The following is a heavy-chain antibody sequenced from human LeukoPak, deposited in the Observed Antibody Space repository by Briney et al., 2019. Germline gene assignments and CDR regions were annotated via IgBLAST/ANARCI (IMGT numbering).Heavy chain of an antibody. CDR1: GGTFSSYA. D-gene: IGHD3-16*02. V-gene: IGHV1-69*04. CDR2: IIPILGIA. J-gene: IGHJ6*01. CDR3: ARGLSYQEFNYYYYYGMDV. Sequence: GASVKVSCKASGGTFSSYAISWVRQAPGQGLEWMGRIIPILGIANYAQKFQGRVTITADKSTSTAYMELRSLRSDDTAVYYCARGLSYQEFNYYYYYGMDVWGQGTTVTVSS.